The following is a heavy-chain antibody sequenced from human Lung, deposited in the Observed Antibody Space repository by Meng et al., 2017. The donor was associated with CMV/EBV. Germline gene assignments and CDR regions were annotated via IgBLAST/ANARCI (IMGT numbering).Heavy chain of an antibody. D-gene: IGHD5-18*01. Sequence: GGSLRPXCPAPGFTFSTYAMNWVRQAPGKCLEWVSSISGSTSSDTHYADSVGGRFTISRDNSKNTLFLHLSSLRVEDTAIYCCDRALRGYAYPRDAFGVWGQRTMVTVSS. CDR2: ISGSTSSDT. V-gene: IGHV3-23*01. J-gene: IGHJ3*01. CDR3: DRALRGYAYPRDAFGV. CDR1: GFTFSTYA.